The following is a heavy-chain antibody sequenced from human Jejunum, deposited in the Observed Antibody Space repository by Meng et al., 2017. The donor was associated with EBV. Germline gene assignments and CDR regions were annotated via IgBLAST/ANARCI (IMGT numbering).Heavy chain of an antibody. Sequence: VQLVQSGAEVKKHGASVKVCXMASGYTFTEYAMHWLRQAPGQRLEWMGWFSTANDNTKYSQKFQGRVTITRDTSASTGYMELSSLRSEDTAVYYCARRNYGDYGDGFDYGGQGTLVTVSS. CDR3: ARRNYGDYGDGFDY. CDR2: FSTANDNT. D-gene: IGHD4-17*01. CDR1: GYTFTEYA. V-gene: IGHV1-3*04. J-gene: IGHJ4*02.